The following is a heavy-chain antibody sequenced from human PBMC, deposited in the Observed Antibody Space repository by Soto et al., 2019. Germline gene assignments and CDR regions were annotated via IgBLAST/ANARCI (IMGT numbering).Heavy chain of an antibody. CDR2: IYYRGST. CDR3: ARHEYNWNYRHAFDI. J-gene: IGHJ3*02. D-gene: IGHD1-7*01. CDR1: GGSISSYY. V-gene: IGHV4-59*08. Sequence: SETLSLTCTVSGGSISSYYWSWIRQPPGKGLEWIGYIYYRGSTNYNPSLKSRVTISVDTSKNQFSLKLSSVTAADTAVYYCARHEYNWNYRHAFDIWGQGTMVTVSS.